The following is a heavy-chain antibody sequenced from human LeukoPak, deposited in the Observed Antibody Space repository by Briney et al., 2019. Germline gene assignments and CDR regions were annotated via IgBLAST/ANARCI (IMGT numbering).Heavy chain of an antibody. D-gene: IGHD3-22*01. Sequence: GRSLRLSCAASGFTFSSYAMHWVRQAPGKGLEWVAVISYDGSNKYYADSVKGRFTISRDNSKNTLYLQMNSLRAEDTAVYYCARDTTSHYYDSSGYSPFDYWGQGTLVTVSS. V-gene: IGHV3-30-3*01. CDR3: ARDTTSHYYDSSGYSPFDY. CDR2: ISYDGSNK. CDR1: GFTFSSYA. J-gene: IGHJ4*02.